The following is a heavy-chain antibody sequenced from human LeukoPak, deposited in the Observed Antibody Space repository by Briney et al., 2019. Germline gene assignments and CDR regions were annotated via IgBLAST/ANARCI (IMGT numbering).Heavy chain of an antibody. CDR1: GGSFSGYY. Sequence: SETLSLTCAVYGGSFSGYYWSWIRQPPGKGLEWIGEINHSGSTNYNPSLKSRVTISVDTSKNQFSLKLSSVTAADTAVYYCATARRYLGSWFDPWGQGTLVTVSS. CDR2: INHSGST. D-gene: IGHD1-26*01. J-gene: IGHJ5*02. V-gene: IGHV4-34*01. CDR3: ATARRYLGSWFDP.